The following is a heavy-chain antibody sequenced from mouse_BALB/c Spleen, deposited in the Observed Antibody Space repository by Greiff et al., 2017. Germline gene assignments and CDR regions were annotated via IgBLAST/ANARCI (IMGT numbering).Heavy chain of an antibody. V-gene: IGHV1-69*02. D-gene: IGHD1-1*02. CDR3: TRGDKLVGSAY. CDR2: IYPSDSYT. Sequence: VQLQQPGAELVRPGASVKLSCKASGYTFTSYWINWVKQRPGQGLEWIGNIYPSDSYTNYNQKFKDKATLTVDKSSSTAYMQLSSPTSEDSAVYDCTRGDKLVGSAYWGQGTLVTVSA. CDR1: GYTFTSYW. J-gene: IGHJ3*01.